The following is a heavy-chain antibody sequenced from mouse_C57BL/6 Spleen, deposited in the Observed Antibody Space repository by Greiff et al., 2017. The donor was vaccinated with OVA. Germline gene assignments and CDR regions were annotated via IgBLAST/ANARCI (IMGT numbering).Heavy chain of an antibody. J-gene: IGHJ2*01. D-gene: IGHD3-2*02. CDR1: GYTFTSYW. V-gene: IGHV1-55*01. CDR2: IYPGSGST. Sequence: VQLQQPGAELVKPGASVKMSCKASGYTFTSYWITWVKQRPGQGLEWIGDIYPGSGSTNYNQKFKDKATLTVDKSSSTAYMQLSSLTSEDSAVYYCARAAQATYFDYWGQGTTLTVSS. CDR3: ARAAQATYFDY.